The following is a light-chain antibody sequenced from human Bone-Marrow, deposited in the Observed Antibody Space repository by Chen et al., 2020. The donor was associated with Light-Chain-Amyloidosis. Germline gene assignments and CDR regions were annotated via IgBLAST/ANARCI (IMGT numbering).Light chain of an antibody. CDR3: QSADSSGTYEGI. J-gene: IGLJ2*01. CDR1: DLPTKY. CDR2: RDT. V-gene: IGLV3-25*03. Sequence: ELTQPPSVSVSPGQTARITCSGDDLPTKYAYWYQQKPGQAPVLVIHRDTERPSGISERFSGSSSGTTATLTISGVQAEDEADYHCQSADSSGTYEGIFGGGTKLTVL.